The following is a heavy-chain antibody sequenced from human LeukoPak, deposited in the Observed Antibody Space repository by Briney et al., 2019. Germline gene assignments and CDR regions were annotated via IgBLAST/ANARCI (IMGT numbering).Heavy chain of an antibody. D-gene: IGHD6-13*01. CDR1: GFTFDDYA. Sequence: GRSLRLSCAASGFTFDDYAMHWVRQAPGKGLXXXXGISWNSGSIXXXXSXXXXXTISRXNAKXSLYLQMNSLRAEDTALYYCAKDRIAAAGYFDYWGQGTLVTVSS. CDR3: AKDRIAAAGYFDY. J-gene: IGHJ4*02. V-gene: IGHV3-9*01. CDR2: ISWNSGSI.